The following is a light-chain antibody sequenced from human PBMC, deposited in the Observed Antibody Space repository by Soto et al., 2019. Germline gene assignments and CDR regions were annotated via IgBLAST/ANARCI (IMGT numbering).Light chain of an antibody. CDR2: AAS. J-gene: IGKJ4*01. CDR3: QQLNSYPLT. CDR1: QGISSY. Sequence: DIQLTQSPSFLSASVGDSVTITCRASQGISSYLAWYQQGPGRAPKPLIYAASTLQSGVPSRFSGSGSGTEFTLTISSLQPEDFAAYFCQQLNSYPLTLGGGTKVEIK. V-gene: IGKV1-9*01.